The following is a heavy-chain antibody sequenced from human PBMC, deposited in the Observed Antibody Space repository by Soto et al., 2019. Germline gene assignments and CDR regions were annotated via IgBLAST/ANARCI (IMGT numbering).Heavy chain of an antibody. Sequence: QVQLVESGGGVVQPGRSLRLSCAASGFTFSSYGMHWVRQAPGKGLEWVAVIWYDGSNKYYADSVKGRFTISRDNSKNTLYLQMNSLRAEDMAVYYCARDGEDYDFWSGYYDYYYYYMDVWGKGTTVTVSS. CDR2: IWYDGSNK. J-gene: IGHJ6*03. V-gene: IGHV3-33*01. CDR3: ARDGEDYDFWSGYYDYYYYYMDV. CDR1: GFTFSSYG. D-gene: IGHD3-3*01.